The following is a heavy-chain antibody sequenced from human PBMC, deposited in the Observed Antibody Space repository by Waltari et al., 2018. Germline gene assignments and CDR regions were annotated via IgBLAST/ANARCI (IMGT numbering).Heavy chain of an antibody. CDR1: GFTFSKSG. V-gene: IGHV3-33*01. D-gene: IGHD2-15*01. CDR3: ARDSEVVHNAFDT. J-gene: IGHJ3*02. Sequence: QVHLVESGGGVVQPGRSLRLSCAASGFTFSKSGLHWVRRAPGKGLGWVALLGYDGSNKNYADSRKGRFTIARDNSKNTLYLEMNSLRAEDTAVYYCARDSEVVHNAFDTWGQGTMVTVSS. CDR2: LGYDGSNK.